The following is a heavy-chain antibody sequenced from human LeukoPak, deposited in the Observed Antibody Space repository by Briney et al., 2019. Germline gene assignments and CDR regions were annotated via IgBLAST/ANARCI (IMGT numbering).Heavy chain of an antibody. V-gene: IGHV3-30*02. Sequence: GSLRLSCAASGFTFSSYGMHWVRQAPGKGLEWVAFIRYDGSNKYYADSVKGRFTISRDNSKNTLYLQMNSLRAEDTAVYYCAKDFSKGSEYSSSLWGQGTLVTVSS. CDR2: IRYDGSNK. CDR3: AKDFSKGSEYSSSL. J-gene: IGHJ4*02. CDR1: GFTFSSYG. D-gene: IGHD6-6*01.